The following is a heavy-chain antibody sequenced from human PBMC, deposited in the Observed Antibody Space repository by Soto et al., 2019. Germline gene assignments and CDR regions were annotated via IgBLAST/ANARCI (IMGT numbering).Heavy chain of an antibody. D-gene: IGHD3-3*01. Sequence: ALVKGSRKAPGEGMTVYYRNWGSSAPEKGLEWMGVINPHGGSTKYAQKFQGRVTMTRDTSRSTVYMELRSLRSDDTAIYYCARSSGGNFGIIIEGSNWFDPWGQGTLVTVS. CDR1: GEGMTVYY. CDR3: ARSSGGNFGIIIEGSNWFDP. CDR2: INPHGGST. J-gene: IGHJ5*02. V-gene: IGHV1-46*01.